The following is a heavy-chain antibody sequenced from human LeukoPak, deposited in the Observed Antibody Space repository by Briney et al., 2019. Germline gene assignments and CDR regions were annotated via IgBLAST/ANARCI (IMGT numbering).Heavy chain of an antibody. D-gene: IGHD6-6*01. Sequence: PGGSLRLSCAASGFTFSSYAMHWVRQAPGKGPEWVAVISYDGSNKYYADSVKGRFTISRDNSKNTLYLQMNSLRAEDTAVYYCARDREYSSPTFDYWGQGTLVTVSS. CDR2: ISYDGSNK. V-gene: IGHV3-30*04. CDR3: ARDREYSSPTFDY. J-gene: IGHJ4*02. CDR1: GFTFSSYA.